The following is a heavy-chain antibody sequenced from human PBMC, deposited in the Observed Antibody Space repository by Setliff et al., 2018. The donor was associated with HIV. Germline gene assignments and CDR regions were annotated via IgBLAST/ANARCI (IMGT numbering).Heavy chain of an antibody. J-gene: IGHJ4*02. CDR3: ATGESRVYSYGPRNY. CDR2: LEPEDGET. D-gene: IGHD3-16*01. V-gene: IGHV1-24*01. Sequence: ASVKVSCKVSGYTLSELSIHWVRQAPGKGLEWMGGLEPEDGETLYAQRYQGRVTLTADTSTDTAYMELRSLESEDTGMYYCATGESRVYSYGPRNYWGQGTLVTVS. CDR1: GYTLSELS.